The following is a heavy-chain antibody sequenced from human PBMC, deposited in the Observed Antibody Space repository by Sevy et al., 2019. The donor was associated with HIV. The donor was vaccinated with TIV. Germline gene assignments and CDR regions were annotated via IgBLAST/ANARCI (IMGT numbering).Heavy chain of an antibody. J-gene: IGHJ1*01. CDR1: GFTFGDYS. CDR2: MRSKTYGGTI. D-gene: IGHD4-17*01. V-gene: IGHV3-49*03. CDR3: SRALGSEGDYFTP. Sequence: GGSLRLSCIGSGFTFGDYSVSWFRQAPGKGLEWVGFMRSKTYGGTIEYAASVKGRFTTSIDDSKSIAYLQMNSLKIEDTAVYYCSRALGSEGDYFTPWGQGTLVTVSS.